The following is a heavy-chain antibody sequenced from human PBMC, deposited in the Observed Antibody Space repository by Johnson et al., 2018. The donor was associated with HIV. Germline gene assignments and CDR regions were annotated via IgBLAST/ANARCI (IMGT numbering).Heavy chain of an antibody. CDR1: GLTFSSHS. CDR2: IKHDGSEK. CDR3: AREPLAHYTFWSAYLHAFDI. D-gene: IGHD3-3*01. J-gene: IGHJ3*02. V-gene: IGHV3-7*01. Sequence: GGLVQPGGSLRLSCAASGLTFSSHSMNWVRQAPGKGLEWVANIKHDGSEKYYVDSVKGRFTISRDNARNSLYLQMNSLRAEDTAVYYCAREPLAHYTFWSAYLHAFDIWGQGTMVTVSS.